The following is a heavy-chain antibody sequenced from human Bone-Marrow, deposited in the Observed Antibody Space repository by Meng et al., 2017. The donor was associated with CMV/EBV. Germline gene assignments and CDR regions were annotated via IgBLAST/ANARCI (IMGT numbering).Heavy chain of an antibody. CDR1: GYSFSSFW. D-gene: IGHD4-23*01. CDR3: ARDATVAEFDP. J-gene: IGHJ5*02. V-gene: IGHV5-51*01. Sequence: KVSCKGSGYSFSSFWIGWVRQMPGKGLEWMGIIYPGDSDTRYSPSFQGHVTISADKSISTAYLQWSSLKASDTAMYYCARDATVAEFDPWGQGTLVTVSS. CDR2: IYPGDSDT.